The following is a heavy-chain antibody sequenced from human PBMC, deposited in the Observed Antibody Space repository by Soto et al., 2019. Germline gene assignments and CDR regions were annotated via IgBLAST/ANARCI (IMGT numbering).Heavy chain of an antibody. J-gene: IGHJ4*02. CDR3: AKDSSVVVPAAMDLDY. CDR2: ISYDGSNK. Sequence: GGSLRLSCAASGFTFSSYGMHWVRQAPGKGLEWVAVISYDGSNKYYADSVKGRFTISRDNSKNTLYLQMNSLRAEDTAVYYCAKDSSVVVPAAMDLDYWGQGTLVTVSS. V-gene: IGHV3-30*18. CDR1: GFTFSSYG. D-gene: IGHD2-2*01.